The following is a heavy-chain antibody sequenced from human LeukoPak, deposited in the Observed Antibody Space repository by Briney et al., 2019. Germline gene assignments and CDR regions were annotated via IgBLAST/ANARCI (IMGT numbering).Heavy chain of an antibody. J-gene: IGHJ4*02. CDR3: ARVDSSSSREFDY. CDR2: ISYDGSNK. Sequence: GGSLRLSCAASGFTFSNAWMSWVRQAPGKGLEWVAVISYDGSNKYYADSVKGRFTISRDNSKNTLYLQMNSLRAEDTAVYYCARVDSSSSREFDYWGQGTLVTVSS. CDR1: GFTFSNAW. V-gene: IGHV3-30-3*01. D-gene: IGHD6-6*01.